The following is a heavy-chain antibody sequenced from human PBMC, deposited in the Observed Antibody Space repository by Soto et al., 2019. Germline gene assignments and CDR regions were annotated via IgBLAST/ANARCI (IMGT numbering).Heavy chain of an antibody. D-gene: IGHD4-4*01. Sequence: PSETLSLTCTVSGGSISSGGYYWSWIRQHPGKGLEWIGYIYYSGSTYYNPSLKSRVTISVDTSKNQFSLKLSSVTAADTAVYYCARDSHRGGNSEIGTYYYYYGMDVWGQGTTVTVS. J-gene: IGHJ6*02. V-gene: IGHV4-31*03. CDR1: GGSISSGGYY. CDR2: IYYSGST. CDR3: ARDSHRGGNSEIGTYYYYYGMDV.